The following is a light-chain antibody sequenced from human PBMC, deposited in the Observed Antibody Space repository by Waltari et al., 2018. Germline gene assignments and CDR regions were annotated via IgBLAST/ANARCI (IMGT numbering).Light chain of an antibody. Sequence: DVVMTQSPLSLPVTLGQPASISCTSRQDLVHTDGKTYLNWFQQRPGQSPRRLIYKVSNRDSGVPDRFSGSGSGTVFTLKITRVEAEDVGTYYCMQATHWPLTFGRGTKVEIK. CDR2: KVS. J-gene: IGKJ1*01. CDR3: MQATHWPLT. CDR1: QDLVHTDGKTY. V-gene: IGKV2-30*02.